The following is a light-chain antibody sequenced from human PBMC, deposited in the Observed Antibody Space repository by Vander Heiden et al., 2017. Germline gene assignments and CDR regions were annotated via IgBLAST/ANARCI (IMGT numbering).Light chain of an antibody. Sequence: DIELTQSPGTLSLSPGERATLSCRASQSVSSSYLAWYQQKPGPAPRVLIYGATSRATGVPDRFSGSGSGTDITLTSSRLEPEDVAVYYCQQDGSAPWTFGQGTKVEIK. V-gene: IGKV3-20*01. J-gene: IGKJ1*01. CDR1: QSVSSSY. CDR3: QQDGSAPWT. CDR2: GAT.